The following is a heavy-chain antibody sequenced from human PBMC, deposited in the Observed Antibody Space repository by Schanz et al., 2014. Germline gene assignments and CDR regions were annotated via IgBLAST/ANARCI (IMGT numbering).Heavy chain of an antibody. CDR2: MSYDGSIK. Sequence: QLVGSGGGLIQPGGSLRLSCTASGFAFSSYSMNWVRQAPGKGLEWVAAMSYDGSIKYYGDSVKGRFTISRDNSKNTLYLQMNSLRAEDTSVYFCARANYRRKINFDYWGRGTLVTVSS. CDR1: GFAFSSYS. D-gene: IGHD3-10*01. CDR3: ARANYRRKINFDY. J-gene: IGHJ4*02. V-gene: IGHV3-33*08.